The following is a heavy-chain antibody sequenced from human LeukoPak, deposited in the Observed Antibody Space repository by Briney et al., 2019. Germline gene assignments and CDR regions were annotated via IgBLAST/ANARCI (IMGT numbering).Heavy chain of an antibody. V-gene: IGHV3-74*01. CDR2: INTDGSST. CDR1: GFTFSSYW. Sequence: GGSLRLSCAASGFTFSSYWMHWVRQAPGKGLVWVSRINTDGSSTSYADSVKGRFTISRDNAKNTLYLQMNSLRAEDTAVYYCAREFTVAARPFDYWGQGTLVTVSS. J-gene: IGHJ4*02. D-gene: IGHD6-6*01. CDR3: AREFTVAARPFDY.